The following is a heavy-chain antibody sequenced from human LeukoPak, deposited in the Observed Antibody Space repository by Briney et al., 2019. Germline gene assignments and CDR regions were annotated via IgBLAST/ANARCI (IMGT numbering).Heavy chain of an antibody. CDR1: GFTFSNYA. J-gene: IGHJ4*02. CDR2: ITGSGGIT. Sequence: GASLGLSCVASGFTFSNYAMSWVRQAPGKGLEWVSAITGSGGITYYADSVKGRFTISRDNSKNTLYLQMNSLRAEDTAVYYCAKWGDYDVLTGYYAPDYWGQGTLVTVSS. CDR3: AKWGDYDVLTGYYAPDY. D-gene: IGHD3-9*01. V-gene: IGHV3-23*01.